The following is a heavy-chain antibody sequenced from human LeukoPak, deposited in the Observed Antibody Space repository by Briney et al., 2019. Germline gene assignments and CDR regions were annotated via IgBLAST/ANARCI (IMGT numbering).Heavy chain of an antibody. J-gene: IGHJ4*02. CDR2: TSSDLNVK. V-gene: IGHV3-30-3*01. D-gene: IGHD3-10*01. Sequence: GGSLRLSCAASGFTFRNYVIHWVRQAPGKGLEWVAVTSSDLNVKLYADSVKGRFTISRDNSRSTLYLQMNSLRPEDTAIYYCAREGYYGSGSPPSLYFDYWGQGTLVTVST. CDR3: AREGYYGSGSPPSLYFDY. CDR1: GFTFRNYV.